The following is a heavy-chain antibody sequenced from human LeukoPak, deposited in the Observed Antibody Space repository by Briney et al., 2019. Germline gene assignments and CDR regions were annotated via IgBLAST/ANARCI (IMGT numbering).Heavy chain of an antibody. Sequence: GGSLRLSCAASGFTFSSYGMHWVRQAPGKGLEWVAVIWYDGSNKYYAGSVKGRFTISRDNSKNTLYLQMNSLRAEDTAVYYCARVPKKGKYYYYGMDVWGQGTTVTVSS. CDR2: IWYDGSNK. V-gene: IGHV3-33*01. J-gene: IGHJ6*02. D-gene: IGHD3-10*01. CDR1: GFTFSSYG. CDR3: ARVPKKGKYYYYGMDV.